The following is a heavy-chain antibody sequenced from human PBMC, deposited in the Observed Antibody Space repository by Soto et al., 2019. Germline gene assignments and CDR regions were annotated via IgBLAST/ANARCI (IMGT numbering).Heavy chain of an antibody. J-gene: IGHJ4*02. CDR1: GFTFSSYT. V-gene: IGHV3-30*09. D-gene: IGHD3-16*01. CDR3: ARSGGSTSPATRYFEY. CDR2: IAYDGNIK. Sequence: QVQLVESGGGVVQPGRSLRLSCAASGFTFSSYTMQWVRQAPGRGLEWVTLIAYDGNIKYYTDSVKGRVAVSRDNSQNTLYLQMDSLTAEDTALYYCARSGGSTSPATRYFEYWGRGTLVTVSS.